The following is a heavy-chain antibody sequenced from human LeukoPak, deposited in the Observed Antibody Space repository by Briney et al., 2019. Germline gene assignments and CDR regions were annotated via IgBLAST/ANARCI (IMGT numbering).Heavy chain of an antibody. CDR1: GGSISSGGYY. CDR2: IYYSGST. D-gene: IGHD6-13*01. J-gene: IGHJ6*02. V-gene: IGHV4-31*03. Sequence: SETLPLTCTVSGGSISSGGYYWSWIRQHPGKGLEWIGYIYYSGSTYYNPSLKSRVTISVDTSKNQFSLKLSSVTAADTAVYYCARDAFGFIAAADRLDGMDVWGQGTTVTVSS. CDR3: ARDAFGFIAAADRLDGMDV.